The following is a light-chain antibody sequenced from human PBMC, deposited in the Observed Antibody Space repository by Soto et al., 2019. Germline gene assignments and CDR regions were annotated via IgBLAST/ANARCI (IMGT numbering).Light chain of an antibody. CDR2: GAL. V-gene: IGKV3-20*01. CDR3: QQYGSSPPYT. CDR1: QSVSSSY. Sequence: EIVLTQSPGPLSLSPGERATLSCRASQSVSSSYLAWYQQKPGQAPRLLIYGALNRATGIPDRFSASGSGTDFTLTISRLEPEDFAMYYCQQYGSSPPYTFGQGTKLEIK. J-gene: IGKJ2*01.